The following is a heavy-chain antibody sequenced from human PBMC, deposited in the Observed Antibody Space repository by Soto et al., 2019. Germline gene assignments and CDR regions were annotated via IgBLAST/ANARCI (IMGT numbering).Heavy chain of an antibody. D-gene: IGHD6-19*01. CDR1: GFTFSSYA. CDR3: AKTANGWFSAFDI. V-gene: IGHV3-23*01. CDR2: ISGSGGTT. J-gene: IGHJ3*02. Sequence: EVQLLESWGGLVQPGGSLRLSCAASGFTFSSYAMSWVRQAPGMGLEWVSAISGSGGTTYYADSVKGRFTFSRDNSKNTLYLQMNSLSAEDTAVYYCAKTANGWFSAFDIWGQGTMVTVSS.